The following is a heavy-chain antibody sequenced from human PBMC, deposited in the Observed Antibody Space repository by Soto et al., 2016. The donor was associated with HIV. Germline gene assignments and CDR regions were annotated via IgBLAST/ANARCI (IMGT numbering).Heavy chain of an antibody. V-gene: IGHV1-69-2*01. CDR2: VDPEDGEK. CDR1: GYTFTDYY. Sequence: EVQLVQSGAEVKKPGATVKISCKVSGYTFTDYYIHWVQQAPGKGLEWLGLVDPEDGEKIYAEKFQGRLTITADTSTDTAYMELSSLRSDDTAIYYCATPGYNSGWYFDYWGQGTLVTVSS. J-gene: IGHJ4*02. D-gene: IGHD6-19*01. CDR3: ATPGYNSGWYFDY.